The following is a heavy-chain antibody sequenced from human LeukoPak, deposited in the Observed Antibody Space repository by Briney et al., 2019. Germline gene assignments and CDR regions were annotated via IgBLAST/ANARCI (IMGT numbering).Heavy chain of an antibody. J-gene: IGHJ4*02. Sequence: SQTLSLTCTVSGGSISSGGHYWSWIRQHPGKGLEWIGYIYYSGSTYYNPSLKSRVTISVDTSKNQFSLKLSSVTAADTAVYYCARDSYGDYYFDYWGQGTLVTVSS. CDR3: ARDSYGDYYFDY. V-gene: IGHV4-31*03. CDR2: IYYSGST. D-gene: IGHD5-18*01. CDR1: GGSISSGGHY.